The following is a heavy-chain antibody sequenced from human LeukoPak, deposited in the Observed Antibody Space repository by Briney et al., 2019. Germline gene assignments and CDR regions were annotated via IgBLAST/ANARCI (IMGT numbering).Heavy chain of an antibody. CDR3: ARVGTTVVTTDFDY. Sequence: SETQSLTCTVSGGSISSYYWSWIRQPPGKGLEWIGYIYYSGSTNYNPSLKSRVTISVDTSKNQFSLKLSSVTAADTAVYYCARVGTTVVTTDFDYWGQGTLVTVSS. D-gene: IGHD4-23*01. V-gene: IGHV4-59*01. J-gene: IGHJ4*02. CDR1: GGSISSYY. CDR2: IYYSGST.